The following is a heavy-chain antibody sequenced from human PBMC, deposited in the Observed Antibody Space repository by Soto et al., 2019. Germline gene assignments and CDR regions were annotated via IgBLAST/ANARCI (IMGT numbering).Heavy chain of an antibody. V-gene: IGHV4-59*01. CDR1: GGSISSYY. CDR2: IYYSGST. Sequence: QVQLQESGPGLVKPSETLSLTCTVSGGSISSYYWSWIRQPPGKGLEWIGYIYYSGSTNYNPSLKSRVTISVDTSKNQFSLKLSSVTAADTAVYYCARDSFSGMDVWGQGTTVTVSS. J-gene: IGHJ6*02. CDR3: ARDSFSGMDV.